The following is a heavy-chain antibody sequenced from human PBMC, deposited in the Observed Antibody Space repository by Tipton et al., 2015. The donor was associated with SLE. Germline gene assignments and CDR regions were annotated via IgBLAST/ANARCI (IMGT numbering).Heavy chain of an antibody. J-gene: IGHJ6*02. CDR2: MNPNRGNT. CDR3: ARGSVIGASPFGMDV. Sequence: QLVQSGAEVKKPGASVKVSCKASGYTFSNYDINWVRQATGQGLVWMGWMNPNRGNTGYAQKFQGRVTMTRNSSISTAYMEVSSLRFEDTAVYYCARGSVIGASPFGMDVWGQGTTVTVSS. D-gene: IGHD3-16*01. CDR1: GYTFSNYD. V-gene: IGHV1-8*01.